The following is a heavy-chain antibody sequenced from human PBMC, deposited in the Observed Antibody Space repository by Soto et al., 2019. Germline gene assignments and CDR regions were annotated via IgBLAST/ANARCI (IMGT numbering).Heavy chain of an antibody. J-gene: IGHJ4*02. V-gene: IGHV2-5*02. D-gene: IGHD4-17*01. Sequence: QITLKESGPTLVKPTQTLTLTCTFSGFSLSTSGVGVGWIRQPPGKALEWLAVIYWDDAKHYSPFLKSRLTVTKDTSKTQVVLTMTAMDPVDTATYYCARKNYGDYPTDYWGQGTLVTVSS. CDR1: GFSLSTSGVG. CDR3: ARKNYGDYPTDY. CDR2: IYWDDAK.